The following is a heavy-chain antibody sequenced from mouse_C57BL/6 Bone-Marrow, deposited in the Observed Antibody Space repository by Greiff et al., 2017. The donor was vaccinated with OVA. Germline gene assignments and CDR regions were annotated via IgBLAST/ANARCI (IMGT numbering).Heavy chain of an antibody. J-gene: IGHJ3*01. Sequence: EVQLVESGGGLVKPGGSLKLSCAASGFTFSSYAMSWVRQTPEKRLEWVATISDGGSYTYYPDNVKGRFTISRDNAKNNLYLQMSQLKSEDTAMYYCATVYYGNFFAYWGQGTLVTVSA. CDR1: GFTFSSYA. CDR3: ATVYYGNFFAY. V-gene: IGHV5-4*01. D-gene: IGHD2-1*01. CDR2: ISDGGSYT.